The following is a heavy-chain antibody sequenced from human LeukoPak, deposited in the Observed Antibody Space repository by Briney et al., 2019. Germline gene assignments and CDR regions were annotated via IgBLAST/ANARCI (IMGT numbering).Heavy chain of an antibody. CDR1: GFTFSSYG. D-gene: IGHD3-22*01. CDR2: ISYDGSNK. J-gene: IGHJ4*02. V-gene: IGHV3-30*18. CDR3: AKHSHDGSAPYYEVQLDY. Sequence: HPGGSLRLSCAASGFTFSSYGMHWVRQAPGKGLEWVAVISYDGSNKYYADSVKGRFTISRDNSKNTLYLQMNSLRAEDTAIYYCAKHSHDGSAPYYEVQLDYWGQGTLVTVSS.